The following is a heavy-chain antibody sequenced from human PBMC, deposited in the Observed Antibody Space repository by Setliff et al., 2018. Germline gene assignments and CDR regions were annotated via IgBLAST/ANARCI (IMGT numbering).Heavy chain of an antibody. Sequence: PSETLSLTCSLSGVTIGGNNYYYWAWIRQPPGKGLEWIGTISYSGNTYYNPSLKRRVTISVDTTKNQFSLQLNSVTAADTAVYYCARDPSSVAARPGYWGQGTLVTVSS. CDR1: GVTIGGNNYYY. V-gene: IGHV4-39*07. D-gene: IGHD6-6*01. CDR2: ISYSGNT. CDR3: ARDPSSVAARPGY. J-gene: IGHJ4*02.